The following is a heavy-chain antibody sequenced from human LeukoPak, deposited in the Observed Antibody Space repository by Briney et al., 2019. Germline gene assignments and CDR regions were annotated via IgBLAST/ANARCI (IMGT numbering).Heavy chain of an antibody. J-gene: IGHJ4*02. D-gene: IGHD2-2*01. Sequence: PGGSLRLSCAASGFTFSSYGMHWVRQAPGKGLEWVAFIRYDGSNKYYADSVKGRFTISRDNSKNTLYLQMNSLRAEDTAVYYCAKNRRCSSTSCYEFYFGYWGQGTLVTVSS. CDR3: AKNRRCSSTSCYEFYFGY. CDR2: IRYDGSNK. CDR1: GFTFSSYG. V-gene: IGHV3-30*02.